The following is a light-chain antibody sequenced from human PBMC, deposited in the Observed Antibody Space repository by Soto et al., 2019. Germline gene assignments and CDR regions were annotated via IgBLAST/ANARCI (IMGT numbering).Light chain of an antibody. CDR1: QSVSSSY. CDR2: GAS. J-gene: IGKJ2*01. CDR3: QQFGSSSYT. Sequence: EIVLTQSPGTLSLSPGERATLSCRASQSVSSSYLAWYQHKPGQAPSLLMYGASSRATGIPDRFSGSGSGTDFTLTISRLEPEDFAVYYCQQFGSSSYTFGQGTKLEIK. V-gene: IGKV3-20*01.